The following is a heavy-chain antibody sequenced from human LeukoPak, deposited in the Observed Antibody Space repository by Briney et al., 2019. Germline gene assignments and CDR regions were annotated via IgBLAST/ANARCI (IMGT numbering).Heavy chain of an antibody. Sequence: SETLSPTCTVSGGSISSYYWTWIRKPPGKGLEWIGYVYSSGSTNYNPSLKSRVAMSVDTSKNQFSLKLSSVTAADTAVYYCARFPSSYYGMDVWGPGTTVTVSS. V-gene: IGHV4-59*01. CDR2: VYSSGST. J-gene: IGHJ6*02. CDR3: ARFPSSYYGMDV. CDR1: GGSISSYY.